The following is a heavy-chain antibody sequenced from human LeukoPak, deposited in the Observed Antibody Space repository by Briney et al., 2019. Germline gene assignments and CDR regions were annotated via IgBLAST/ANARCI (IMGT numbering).Heavy chain of an antibody. D-gene: IGHD2-2*02. CDR3: ARGYCSSTSCYRWFDP. CDR2: INHSGST. V-gene: IGHV4-34*01. Sequence: SETLSLTCAVYGGSFSGYYWSWIRQPPGKGLEWIGEINHSGSTYYNPSLKSRVTISVDTSKNQFSLKLSSVTAADTAVYYCARGYCSSTSCYRWFDPWGQGTLVTVSS. J-gene: IGHJ5*02. CDR1: GGSFSGYY.